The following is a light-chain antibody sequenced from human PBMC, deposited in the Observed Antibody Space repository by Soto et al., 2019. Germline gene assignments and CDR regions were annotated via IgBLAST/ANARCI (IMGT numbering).Light chain of an antibody. CDR1: QSVSSNF. CDR3: QQFGGSPMYT. CDR2: DAS. V-gene: IGKV3-20*01. J-gene: IGKJ2*01. Sequence: EVVLTQSPGTLSLSPGERATLSCGASQSVSSNFLAWYQQRPGQAPRLLISDASSRAPGTPDRFSGSGSGTQFTLSISSLEPEDFAVYYCQQFGGSPMYTFGQGTKLEIK.